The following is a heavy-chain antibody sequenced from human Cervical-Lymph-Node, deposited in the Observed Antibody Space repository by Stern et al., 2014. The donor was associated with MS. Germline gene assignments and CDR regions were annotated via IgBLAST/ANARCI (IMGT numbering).Heavy chain of an antibody. CDR1: GYTFTAKH. D-gene: IGHD1-7*01. Sequence: VQLVQSGAEVKKPGASVKVSCKASGYTFTAKHMHWVRQAPGQGLEWMGRIAPKRGDTNYEKKFQDRVTMSRDTSISTAYMELSRLSSDDTAVYYCAREDWKYDYWGQGTLVTVSS. J-gene: IGHJ4*02. CDR3: AREDWKYDY. V-gene: IGHV1-2*02. CDR2: IAPKRGDT.